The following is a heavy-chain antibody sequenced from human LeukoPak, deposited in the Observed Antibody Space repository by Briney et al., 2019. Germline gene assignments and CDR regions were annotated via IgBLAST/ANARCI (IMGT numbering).Heavy chain of an antibody. CDR1: GFTFSDYW. CDR2: VKQDGSEK. V-gene: IGHV3-7*03. J-gene: IGHJ3*02. Sequence: PGGSLRLSCAASGFTFSDYWMNWVRQAPGKGLEWVASVKQDGSEKYYVDSVTGRFTISRDNARNSLYLQMNSLRAEDMALYYCAKDKGAGYCSSTSCYMGAFDIWGQGTMVTVSS. D-gene: IGHD2-2*02. CDR3: AKDKGAGYCSSTSCYMGAFDI.